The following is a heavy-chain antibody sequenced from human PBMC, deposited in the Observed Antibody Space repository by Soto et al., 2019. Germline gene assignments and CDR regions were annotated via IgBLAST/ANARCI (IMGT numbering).Heavy chain of an antibody. V-gene: IGHV4-59*01. CDR2: IHYSGTT. J-gene: IGHJ4*02. D-gene: IGHD6-13*01. Sequence: SETLSLTXTGSGGSMRNYFWTWIRQPPGKGLEWIGYIHYSGTTSFFPSYNPSLRSRVTISEDTSKNQFSLKLLSVTTADTAVYFCAAGEASSRNLAPYYLDFWGQGTLVTVSS. CDR1: GGSMRNYF. CDR3: AAGEASSRNLAPYYLDF.